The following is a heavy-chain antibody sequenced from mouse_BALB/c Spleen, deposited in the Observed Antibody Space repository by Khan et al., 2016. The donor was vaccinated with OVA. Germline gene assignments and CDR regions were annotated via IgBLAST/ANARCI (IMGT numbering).Heavy chain of an antibody. CDR2: ISTYYGDV. CDR1: GYTFTDFT. J-gene: IGHJ3*01. V-gene: IGHV1S137*01. CDR3: ARGGGGNRFAY. Sequence: QIQLVQSGAELVRPGVSVKISCKGSGYTFTDFTMHWVKQSHAKSLEWIGVISTYYGDVTYNQKFKGKATMTVDKSSSPAYMELARLTSEDSAIYDIARGGGGNRFAYWGQGTLVTVSA.